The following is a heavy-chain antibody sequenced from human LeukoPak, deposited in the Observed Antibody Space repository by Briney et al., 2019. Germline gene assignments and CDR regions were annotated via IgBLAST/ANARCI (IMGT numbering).Heavy chain of an antibody. J-gene: IGHJ4*02. V-gene: IGHV3-23*01. D-gene: IGHD4-17*01. CDR2: ISGSGGST. CDR3: AKSSDTGVTTRAGFDY. Sequence: PGGSLRLSCAATGFTFSSYAMSWVRQAPGKGLEWVSAISGSGGSTYYADSVKGRFTISRDNSKNTLYLQMNSLRAEDTAVYYCAKSSDTGVTTRAGFDYWGQGTLVTVSS. CDR1: GFTFSSYA.